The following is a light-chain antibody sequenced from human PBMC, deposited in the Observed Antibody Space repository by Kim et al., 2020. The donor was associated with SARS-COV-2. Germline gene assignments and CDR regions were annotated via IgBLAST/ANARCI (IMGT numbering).Light chain of an antibody. V-gene: IGLV3-9*01. CDR2: RDN. CDR1: NIGSKN. J-gene: IGLJ3*02. Sequence: VALGQTARVTCGGNNIGSKNVHWYQQKPGQAPVLVIYRDNNRPSGIPERFSGSNSGSTATLTISRAQAGDEADYYCQVWDTSTGVFGGGTQLTVL. CDR3: QVWDTSTGV.